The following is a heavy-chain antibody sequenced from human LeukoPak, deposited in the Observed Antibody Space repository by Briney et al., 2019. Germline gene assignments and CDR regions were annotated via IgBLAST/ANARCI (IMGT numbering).Heavy chain of an antibody. CDR1: GGSISSSSYY. D-gene: IGHD4-17*01. CDR3: ARSTFYGDDAFDI. J-gene: IGHJ3*02. CDR2: IYYSGST. Sequence: SETLSLTCTVSGGSISSSSYYWGWIRQPPGKGLEWIGSIYYSGSTNYNPSLKSRVTISVDTSKNQFSLKLSSVTAADTAVYYCARSTFYGDDAFDIWGQGTMVTVSS. V-gene: IGHV4-39*07.